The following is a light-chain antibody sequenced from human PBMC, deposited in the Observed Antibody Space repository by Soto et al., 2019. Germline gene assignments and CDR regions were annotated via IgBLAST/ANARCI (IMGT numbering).Light chain of an antibody. CDR1: TSDIGRYNY. CDR2: EVS. V-gene: IGLV2-14*01. Sequence: HSVLTQPASVSGSPGQSITISCTGTTSDIGRYNYVAWYQQHPGKAPKVMIYEVSNRPSWISNRFSGSKSGNTASMTISGLQAEDEAHYYCSSYTTSNTLVFGGGTKVTVL. CDR3: SSYTTSNTLV. J-gene: IGLJ2*01.